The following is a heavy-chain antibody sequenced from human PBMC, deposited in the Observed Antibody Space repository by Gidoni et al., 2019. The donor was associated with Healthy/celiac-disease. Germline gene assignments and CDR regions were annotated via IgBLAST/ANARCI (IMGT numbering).Heavy chain of an antibody. V-gene: IGHV4-61*02. J-gene: IGHJ3*02. CDR2: IYTRGST. CDR1: GGSISSGSYY. D-gene: IGHD3-16*01. CDR3: ARGDGGAFDI. Sequence: QVQLQESGPGLVKPSQTLSLTCTVSGGSISSGSYYWSWIRQPAGKGLEWIGRIYTRGSTNYNPSLKSRVTISVDTSKNQFSLKLSSVTAADTAVYYCARGDGGAFDIWGQGTMVTVSS.